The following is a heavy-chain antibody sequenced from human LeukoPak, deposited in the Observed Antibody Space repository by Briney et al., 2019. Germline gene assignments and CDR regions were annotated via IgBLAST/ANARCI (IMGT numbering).Heavy chain of an antibody. D-gene: IGHD3-16*02. V-gene: IGHV4-59*01. CDR1: GGSISSYY. Sequence: PETLSLTCTVSGGSISSYYWSWIRQPPGKGLEWIGYIYYSGSTNYSPSLKSRVTISVDTSKNQFSLKLTSVTAADTAVYYCARGYDYVWGSHRALGYWGQGTLVTVSS. CDR2: IYYSGST. CDR3: ARGYDYVWGSHRALGY. J-gene: IGHJ4*02.